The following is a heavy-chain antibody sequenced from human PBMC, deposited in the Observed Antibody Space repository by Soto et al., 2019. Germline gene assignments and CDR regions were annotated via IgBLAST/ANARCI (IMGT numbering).Heavy chain of an antibody. CDR3: ARNHIAASGTSAYDI. J-gene: IGHJ3*02. CDR1: GFSFKDYY. Sequence: LRLSCAASGFSFKDYYMTWIRQAPGKGLEWVSYISPSSSYTNYAVSVKGRFTISRDNAKNSVYLQMNSLRAEDTAAYYCARNHIAASGTSAYDIWGQGTMVTVSS. V-gene: IGHV3-11*06. CDR2: ISPSSSYT. D-gene: IGHD6-13*01.